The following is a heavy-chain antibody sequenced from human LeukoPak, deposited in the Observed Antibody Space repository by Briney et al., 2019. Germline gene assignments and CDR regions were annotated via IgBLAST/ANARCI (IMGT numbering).Heavy chain of an antibody. CDR3: ARSQYMITFGGVIVRDPRFDY. CDR2: IYYSGST. J-gene: IGHJ4*02. CDR1: GGSISSYY. Sequence: SETLSLTCTVSGGSISSYYWSWIRQPPGKGLEWIGYIYYSGSTNYNPSLKSRATISVDTSKNQFSLKLSSVTAADTAVYYCARSQYMITFGGVIVRDPRFDYWGQGTLVTVSS. V-gene: IGHV4-59*01. D-gene: IGHD3-16*02.